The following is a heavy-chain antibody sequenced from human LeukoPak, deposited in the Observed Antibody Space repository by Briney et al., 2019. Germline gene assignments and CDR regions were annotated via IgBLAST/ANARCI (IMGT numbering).Heavy chain of an antibody. J-gene: IGHJ6*02. V-gene: IGHV4-59*01. Sequence: SETQSLTCSVSDGSINSYYWNWIRRPPGKGLEWIGYIYYNGNTNYSPSLKSRVTMSVDTSKNLFSLKVSSVTAADTAVYYCARGRSNYYGMDVWGQGTTVTVSS. CDR2: IYYNGNT. CDR1: DGSINSYY. D-gene: IGHD1-26*01. CDR3: ARGRSNYYGMDV.